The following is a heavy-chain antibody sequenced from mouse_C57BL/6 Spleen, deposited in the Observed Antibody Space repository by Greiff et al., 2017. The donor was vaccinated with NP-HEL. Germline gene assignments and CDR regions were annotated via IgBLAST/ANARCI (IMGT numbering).Heavy chain of an antibody. CDR3: ARSGYGSSLYYAMDY. J-gene: IGHJ4*01. V-gene: IGHV14-2*01. CDR1: GFNIKDYY. D-gene: IGHD1-1*01. CDR2: IDPEDGET. Sequence: VQLQQSGAELVKPGASVKLSCTASGFNIKDYYMHWVKQRTERGLEWIGRIDPEDGETKYARKFQGKATITADTSSNTAYLPLSSLTSEDTAVYYCARSGYGSSLYYAMDYWGQGTSVTVSS.